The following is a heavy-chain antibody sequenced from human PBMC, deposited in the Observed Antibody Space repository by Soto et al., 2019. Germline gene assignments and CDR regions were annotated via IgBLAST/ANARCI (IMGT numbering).Heavy chain of an antibody. CDR2: ISAYNGNT. D-gene: IGHD2-21*02. CDR3: ARAELAYCGGDCYSFGY. Sequence: ASVKVSCKASGYTFTSYGISWVRQAPGQRLEWMGWISAYNGNTNYAQKLQGRVTMTTDTSTSTAYMELRSLRSDDTAVYYCARAELAYCGGDCYSFGYWGQGTLVTVSS. V-gene: IGHV1-18*01. CDR1: GYTFTSYG. J-gene: IGHJ4*02.